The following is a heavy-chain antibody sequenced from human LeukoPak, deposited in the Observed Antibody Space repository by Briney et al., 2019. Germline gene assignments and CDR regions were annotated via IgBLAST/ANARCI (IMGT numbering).Heavy chain of an antibody. D-gene: IGHD3-3*01. V-gene: IGHV3-21*01. CDR2: ISSSSSYI. CDR1: GFTFSSYS. CDR3: ARDREYYDFWSGYPTTPPNDY. Sequence: GGSLRLSCAASGFTFSSYSMNWVRQAPGKGLEWVSSISSSSSYIYYADSVKGRFTISRDNAKNSLYLQMNSLRAEDTAVYYCARDREYYDFWSGYPTTPPNDYWGQGTLVTVSS. J-gene: IGHJ4*02.